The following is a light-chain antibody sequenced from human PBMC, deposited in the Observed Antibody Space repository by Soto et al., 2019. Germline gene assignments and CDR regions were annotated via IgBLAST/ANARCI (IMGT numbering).Light chain of an antibody. V-gene: IGLV1-44*01. CDR2: NND. J-gene: IGLJ3*02. CDR1: SSNIGTNT. Sequence: SVLTQPPSVSAAPGQKVTIACSGSSSNIGTNTVNWYQQLPGAAPSLLLHNNDRRPSGGVPDRFSGSKSGTAASLAISGLRSEDEACYYCASWDDTLNGPVFGGGTKVTV. CDR3: ASWDDTLNGPV.